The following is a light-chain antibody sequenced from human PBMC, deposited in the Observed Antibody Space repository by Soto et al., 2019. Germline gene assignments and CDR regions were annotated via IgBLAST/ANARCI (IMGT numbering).Light chain of an antibody. CDR3: QQYGSSPQT. V-gene: IGKV3-20*01. CDR2: GAS. CDR1: QSVNSK. J-gene: IGKJ1*01. Sequence: EIQMTQSPSTLSASSGERVSLSCRASQSVNSKLAWYQQKPGQAPRFLVYGASSRATGIPDRFSGSGSGTDFTLTISRLEPEDFAVYYCQQYGSSPQTFGQGTRVDIK.